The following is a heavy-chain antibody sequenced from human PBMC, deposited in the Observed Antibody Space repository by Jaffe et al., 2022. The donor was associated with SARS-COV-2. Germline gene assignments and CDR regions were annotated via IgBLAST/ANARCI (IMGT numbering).Heavy chain of an antibody. D-gene: IGHD4-17*01. V-gene: IGHV3-33*01. J-gene: IGHJ4*02. Sequence: QVQLVESGGGVVQPGRSLRLSCAASGFTFSSYGMHWVRQAPGKGLEWVAVIWYDGSNKYYADSVKGRFTISRDNSKNTLYLQMNSLRAEDTAVYYCAREPTYGDYESDYWGQGTLVTVSS. CDR1: GFTFSSYG. CDR3: AREPTYGDYESDY. CDR2: IWYDGSNK.